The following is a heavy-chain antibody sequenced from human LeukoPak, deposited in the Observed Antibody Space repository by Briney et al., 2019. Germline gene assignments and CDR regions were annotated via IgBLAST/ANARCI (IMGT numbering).Heavy chain of an antibody. V-gene: IGHV1-69*13. CDR1: GGTFSSFA. Sequence: ASVKVSCKASGGTFSSFAISWVRQAPGQGLEWMGRTIPIFGTANYAQKFQGRVTITADESTSTAYMELSSLRSEDTAVYYCARGRSGYCTNGVCYPTYYYYYGMDVWGQGTTVTVSS. D-gene: IGHD2-8*01. CDR3: ARGRSGYCTNGVCYPTYYYYYGMDV. CDR2: TIPIFGTA. J-gene: IGHJ6*02.